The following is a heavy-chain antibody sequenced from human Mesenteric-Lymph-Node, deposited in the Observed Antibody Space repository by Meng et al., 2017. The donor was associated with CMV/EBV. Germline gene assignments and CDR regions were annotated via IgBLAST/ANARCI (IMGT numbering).Heavy chain of an antibody. CDR2: VRSKAASYST. CDR1: GFSFSDYY. Sequence: GGSLRLSCAASGFSFSDYYMDWFRQAPGKGLECVGSVRSKAASYSTDYAASVKGRFTVSRDDSKNSLYLQMNSLKIEDTAVYYCVRDFRGAGDYWGQGTPVTVSS. CDR3: VRDFRGAGDY. J-gene: IGHJ4*02. D-gene: IGHD4-17*01. V-gene: IGHV3-72*01.